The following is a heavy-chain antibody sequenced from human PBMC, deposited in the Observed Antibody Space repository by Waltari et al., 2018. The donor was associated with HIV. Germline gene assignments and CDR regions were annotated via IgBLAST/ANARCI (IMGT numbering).Heavy chain of an antibody. CDR1: GFTFSSYA. V-gene: IGHV3-23*01. D-gene: IGHD2-15*01. CDR3: AKDLNIVVVVAATPNRDDY. J-gene: IGHJ4*02. Sequence: EVQLLESGGGLVQPGGSLRLSCAASGFTFSSYAMSWVRQAPGKGLGWVSAISGSGGSTYYADSVKGRFTSARDKSKNTLYLQMNSLRAEDTAVYYCAKDLNIVVVVAATPNRDDYWGQGTLVTVSS. CDR2: ISGSGGST.